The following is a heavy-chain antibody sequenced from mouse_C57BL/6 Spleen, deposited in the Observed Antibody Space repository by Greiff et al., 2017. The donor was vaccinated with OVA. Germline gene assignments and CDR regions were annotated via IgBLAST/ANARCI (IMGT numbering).Heavy chain of an antibody. CDR3: ARLTTLDY. V-gene: IGHV5-6*02. Sequence: EVMLVESGGDLVKPGGSLKLSCAASGFTFSSYGVSWVRQTPDKRLEWVATISSGGSYTYYPDSVKGRFTISRDNAKNTLYLQMSSLKSEDTAMYYCARLTTLDYWGQGTTLTVSS. CDR2: ISSGGSYT. CDR1: GFTFSSYG. J-gene: IGHJ2*01. D-gene: IGHD5-5*01.